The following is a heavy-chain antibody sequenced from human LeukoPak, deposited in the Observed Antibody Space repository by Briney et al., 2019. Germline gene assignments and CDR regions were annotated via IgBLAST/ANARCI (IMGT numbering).Heavy chain of an antibody. J-gene: IGHJ6*03. D-gene: IGHD2-2*01. CDR3: ARVEYQLLWGIYYYYMDV. Sequence: GASVKVSCKASGYTFNSDGISWVRQAPGQGLEWMGWIANYNGKTNYAQKFQGRVTMTTDTSTSTAYMELTSLTSVDTAVYYCARVEYQLLWGIYYYYMDVWGKGTTVTVSS. CDR1: GYTFNSDG. CDR2: IANYNGKT. V-gene: IGHV1-18*04.